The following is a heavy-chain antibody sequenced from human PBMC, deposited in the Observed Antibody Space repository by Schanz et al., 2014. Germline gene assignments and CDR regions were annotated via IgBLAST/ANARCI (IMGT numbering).Heavy chain of an antibody. V-gene: IGHV3-23*01. Sequence: EVQLLESGGGLVQPGGSLRLSCAASGFIFGSSVMAWVRQAPGKGLEWVSAISGSGGSTYYADAVRGRFTISRDNSKTTVYLQMNSLRAEDTALYYCAKGRFGELSAFDIWGQGTMVTVSS. CDR3: AKGRFGELSAFDI. CDR1: GFIFGSSV. CDR2: ISGSGGST. J-gene: IGHJ3*02. D-gene: IGHD3-10*01.